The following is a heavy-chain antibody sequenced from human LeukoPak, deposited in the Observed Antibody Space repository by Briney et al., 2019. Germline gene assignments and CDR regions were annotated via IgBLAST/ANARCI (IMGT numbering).Heavy chain of an antibody. V-gene: IGHV3-7*01. Sequence: GGSLRLSCAASGFTFSSYWMSWVRQAPGKGLEWVANIKQDGSEKYYVDSVKGRFTISRDNAKNSLYLQMNSLRAEDTAVYYCARVFDIVVVNDAFDIWGQGTMVTVSS. J-gene: IGHJ3*02. CDR2: IKQDGSEK. CDR3: ARVFDIVVVNDAFDI. D-gene: IGHD2-21*01. CDR1: GFTFSSYW.